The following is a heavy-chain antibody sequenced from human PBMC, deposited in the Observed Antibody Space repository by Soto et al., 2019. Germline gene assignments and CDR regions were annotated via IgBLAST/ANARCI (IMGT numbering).Heavy chain of an antibody. CDR2: IRTSSSYI. D-gene: IGHD2-21*02. Sequence: GGSLRLSCAASGFNFNNFGMNWFRQAPGKGLEWVSSIRTSSSYIYYAESVKGRFTISRDNAKKSLYLEMNRLGVEDTAVYYCARDRAPFCGGDCGLVDVWSPGTSVTVSS. CDR3: ARDRAPFCGGDCGLVDV. CDR1: GFNFNNFG. J-gene: IGHJ6*02. V-gene: IGHV3-21*01.